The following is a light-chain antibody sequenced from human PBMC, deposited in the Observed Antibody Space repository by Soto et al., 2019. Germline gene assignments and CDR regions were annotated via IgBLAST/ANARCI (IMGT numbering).Light chain of an antibody. Sequence: ETVLTQSPATLSLSPGDRASLSCRASQSVNRYLAWYQQKPGQAPRLLIYDASNRATGIPARFSGSGSGTDFTLTISSLESEDFAVYYCQQRSDWPRITFGQGTRLEIK. V-gene: IGKV3-11*01. CDR2: DAS. CDR3: QQRSDWPRIT. J-gene: IGKJ5*01. CDR1: QSVNRY.